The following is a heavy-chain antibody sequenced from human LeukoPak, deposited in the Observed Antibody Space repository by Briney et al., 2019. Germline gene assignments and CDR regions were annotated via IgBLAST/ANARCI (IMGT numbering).Heavy chain of an antibody. V-gene: IGHV3-66*02. CDR2: IYSGGST. Sequence: GGSLRLSCAASGFTVSSNYMSWARQAPGKGLEWVSVIYSGGSTYYADSVKGRFTISRDNSKNTLYLQMNSLRAEDTAVYYCARDWSWSGYYKGLAVDYWGQGTLVTVSS. CDR1: GFTVSSNY. CDR3: ARDWSWSGYYKGLAVDY. J-gene: IGHJ4*02. D-gene: IGHD3-3*01.